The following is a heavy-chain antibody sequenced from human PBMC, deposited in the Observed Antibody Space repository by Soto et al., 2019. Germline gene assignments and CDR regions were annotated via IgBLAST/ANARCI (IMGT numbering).Heavy chain of an antibody. J-gene: IGHJ5*02. V-gene: IGHV3-21*01. CDR2: ISSSSSYI. CDR3: ARGPARDFWSGHNWFDP. D-gene: IGHD3-3*01. Sequence: GGSLRLSCAASGFTFSSYSMNWVRQAPGKGLEWVSSISSSSSYIYYADSVKGRFTISRDNAKNSLYLQMNSLRAEDTAVYYCARGPARDFWSGHNWFDPWGQGTLVTVSS. CDR1: GFTFSSYS.